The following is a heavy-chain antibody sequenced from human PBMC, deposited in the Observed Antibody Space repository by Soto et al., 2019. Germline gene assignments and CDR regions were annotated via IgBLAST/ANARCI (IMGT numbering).Heavy chain of an antibody. J-gene: IGHJ6*02. CDR3: ARCIQQDYYYGMDV. CDR1: GYTFYSHS. Sequence: QAQLVQSGAEVKKPGASVKVSCKASGYTFYSHSISWVRQAPGQGLEWMGRISADNSNTKYAQKFRGRVTMTTDTSTSTVYMELRNLGSDDTAVYYCARCIQQDYYYGMDVWGQGTTVTVSS. CDR2: ISADNSNT. V-gene: IGHV1-18*01. D-gene: IGHD5-18*01.